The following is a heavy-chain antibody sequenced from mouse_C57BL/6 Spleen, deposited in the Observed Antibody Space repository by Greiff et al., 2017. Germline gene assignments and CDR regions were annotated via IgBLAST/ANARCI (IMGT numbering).Heavy chain of an antibody. CDR2: IDPTDSYT. J-gene: IGHJ4*01. CDR1: GYTFTSYW. CDR3: ARSDTTVVDAMDY. Sequence: QVQLQQPGAELVMPGASVKLSCKASGYTFTSYWMHWVKQRPGQGLEWIGEIDPTDSYTNYTQKFKGKSTLTVDKSSSTAYMQLSSLTSEDSAVYYCARSDTTVVDAMDYWGQGTSVTVSS. D-gene: IGHD1-1*01. V-gene: IGHV1-69*01.